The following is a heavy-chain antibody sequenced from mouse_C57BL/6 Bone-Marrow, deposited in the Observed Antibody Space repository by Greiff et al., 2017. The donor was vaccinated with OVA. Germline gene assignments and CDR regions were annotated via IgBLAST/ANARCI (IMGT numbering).Heavy chain of an antibody. CDR2: IYPRSGNT. V-gene: IGHV1-81*01. D-gene: IGHD1-1*01. CDR3: ARSLTTVPYWYFDV. Sequence: VKLQESGAELARPGASVKLSCKASGYTFTSYGISWVKQRTGQGLEWIGEIYPRSGNTYYNEKFKGKATLTADKSSSTAYMELRSLTSEDSAVYFCARSLTTVPYWYFDVWGTGTTVTVSS. J-gene: IGHJ1*03. CDR1: GYTFTSYG.